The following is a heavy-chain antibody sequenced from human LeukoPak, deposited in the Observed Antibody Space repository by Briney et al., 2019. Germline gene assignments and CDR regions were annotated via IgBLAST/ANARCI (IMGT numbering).Heavy chain of an antibody. CDR2: ISGSGGST. CDR1: GFTFSSYA. D-gene: IGHD3-16*02. V-gene: IGHV3-23*01. CDR3: AKDVDADDYVWGSYRGFDY. Sequence: GGSLRLSCAASGFTFSSYAMSWVRQAPGKGLEWVSAISGSGGSTYYADSVKGRFTISRDNSKNTLYLQMNSLRAEDTAVYYCAKDVDADDYVWGSYRGFDYWVQGTLVTVSS. J-gene: IGHJ4*02.